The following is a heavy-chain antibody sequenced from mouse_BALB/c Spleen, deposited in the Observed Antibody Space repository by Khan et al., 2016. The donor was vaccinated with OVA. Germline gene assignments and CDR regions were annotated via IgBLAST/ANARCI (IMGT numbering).Heavy chain of an antibody. J-gene: IGHJ2*01. CDR1: GYSITSDYA. Sequence: EVQLQESGPGLVKPSQSLSLTCTVTGYSITSDYAWNWIRQFPGNKLEWLGFISYSGNTNYIPSLKSRISITRDTSKNQFFLQLNSVTTEDTATYYCARICGGDFDYWGQGTTLTVSS. V-gene: IGHV3-2*02. CDR2: ISYSGNT. CDR3: ARICGGDFDY.